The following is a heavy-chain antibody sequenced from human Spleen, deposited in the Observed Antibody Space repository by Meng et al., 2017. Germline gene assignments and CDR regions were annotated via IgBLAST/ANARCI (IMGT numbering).Heavy chain of an antibody. V-gene: IGHV3-7*03. J-gene: IGHJ4*02. CDR1: ALTFSSHW. CDR2: IKQDGGEK. D-gene: IGHD3-22*01. CDR3: ATYYYDSSGYYSLHY. Sequence: GESLKISCAASALTFSSHWMTWVRQAPGKGLEWVANIKQDGGEKYYVDSVKGRFTISRDNAKNSLYLQMNSLRSEDTAVYYCATYYYDSSGYYSLHYWGQGTLVTVSS.